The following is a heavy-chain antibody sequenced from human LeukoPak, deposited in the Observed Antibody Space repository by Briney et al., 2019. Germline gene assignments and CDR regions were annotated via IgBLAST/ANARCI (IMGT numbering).Heavy chain of an antibody. CDR3: ARSWYDSSGYYYPNDLDY. Sequence: GGSLRLSCAASGFTFSSYGMHWVRKAPGKGLEWGAVIWYDGSNKYYADSVKGRFTISRDNSKNTLYLQMNSLRAEDTAVYYCARSWYDSSGYYYPNDLDYWGQGTLVTVSS. CDR1: GFTFSSYG. V-gene: IGHV3-33*01. J-gene: IGHJ4*02. D-gene: IGHD3-22*01. CDR2: IWYDGSNK.